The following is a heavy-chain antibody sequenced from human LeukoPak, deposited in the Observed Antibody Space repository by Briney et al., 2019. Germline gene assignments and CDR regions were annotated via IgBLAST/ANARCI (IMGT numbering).Heavy chain of an antibody. Sequence: GASVKVSCKASGYTFTCYYMHWVRQAPGQGLEWMGWINPNSGGTNYAQKFQGRVTMTRDTSISTAYMELSRLRSDDTAVYYCARGTYYDFWSGSIAGYYFDYWGQGTLVTVSS. D-gene: IGHD3-3*01. CDR1: GYTFTCYY. CDR2: INPNSGGT. J-gene: IGHJ4*02. V-gene: IGHV1-2*02. CDR3: ARGTYYDFWSGSIAGYYFDY.